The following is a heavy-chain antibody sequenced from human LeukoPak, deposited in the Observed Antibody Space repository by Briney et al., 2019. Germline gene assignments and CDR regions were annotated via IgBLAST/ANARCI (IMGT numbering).Heavy chain of an antibody. D-gene: IGHD2-15*01. V-gene: IGHV3-23*01. CDR3: AKAPVTSCRGAFCYPFDS. Sequence: GGSLRLSCTVSGFSLSSYALSWVRRAPGKGLEWVSATSSSDAGKYYADSVRGRFTISRENSRNTMYLQMNSLRVEDAAVYYCAKAPVTSCRGAFCYPFDSWGQGTLVTVSS. J-gene: IGHJ4*02. CDR1: GFSLSSYA. CDR2: TSSSDAGK.